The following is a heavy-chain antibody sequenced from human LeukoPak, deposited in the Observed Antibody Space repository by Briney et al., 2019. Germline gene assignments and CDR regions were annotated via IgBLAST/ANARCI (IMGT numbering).Heavy chain of an antibody. CDR1: GFTFSNYW. V-gene: IGHV3-7*01. D-gene: IGHD6-19*01. CDR2: IKQDGSEI. J-gene: IGHJ3*02. CDR3: ARAVPDDSSGWLDAFDI. Sequence: GGSLRLSCAASGFTFSNYWMTWVRQAPGKGLEWVATIKQDGSEIYYVDSVRGRFTISRDNAKNSLYLQMNSLRAEDTAVYYCARAVPDDSSGWLDAFDIWGQGTMVTASS.